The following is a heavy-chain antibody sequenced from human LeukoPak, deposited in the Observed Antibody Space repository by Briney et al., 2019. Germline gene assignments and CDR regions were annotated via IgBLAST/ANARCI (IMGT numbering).Heavy chain of an antibody. CDR1: GFTFSSYA. CDR3: AKAAAGIMITFGGVIVIGYDI. V-gene: IGHV3-23*01. Sequence: PGRSLRLSCAASGFTFSSYAMSWVRQAPGKGLEWVSAVSGSGGSTYYADSVKGRFTISSDNSKNTLYLQMNSLRAEDTAVYYCAKAAAGIMITFGGVIVIGYDIWGQGTMVTVSS. D-gene: IGHD3-16*02. CDR2: VSGSGGST. J-gene: IGHJ3*02.